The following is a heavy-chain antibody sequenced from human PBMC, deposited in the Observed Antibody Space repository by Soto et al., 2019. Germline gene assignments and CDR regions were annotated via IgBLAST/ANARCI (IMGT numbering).Heavy chain of an antibody. CDR3: ARKCATVAGPVYCDY. J-gene: IGHJ4*02. V-gene: IGHV4-31*03. CDR2: IYYTGST. CDR1: GASISSGGYY. D-gene: IGHD6-19*01. Sequence: QVQLQESGPGLVKPSQTLSLTCTVSGASISSGGYYWSWIRQHPGKGLEWIGYIYYTGSTDYNPSLKRRVTISADTSKNQFSLRLNSVTAADTAVYYCARKCATVAGPVYCDYWGQGTVVTVSA.